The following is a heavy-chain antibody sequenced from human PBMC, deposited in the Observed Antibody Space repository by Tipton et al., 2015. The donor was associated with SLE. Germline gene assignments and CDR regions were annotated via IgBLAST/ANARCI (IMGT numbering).Heavy chain of an antibody. CDR3: ARDFWSQIVGAGGAFHI. D-gene: IGHD1-26*01. Sequence: TLSLTCTVSGGSISSGSYHWSWIRQPAGKGLEWIGHIYTSGSTNYNPSLKSRVTISVDASKNQFSLKLSSVTAAGTAVYYCARDFWSQIVGAGGAFHIWGQGTMVTVSS. J-gene: IGHJ3*02. V-gene: IGHV4-61*09. CDR2: IYTSGST. CDR1: GGSISSGSYH.